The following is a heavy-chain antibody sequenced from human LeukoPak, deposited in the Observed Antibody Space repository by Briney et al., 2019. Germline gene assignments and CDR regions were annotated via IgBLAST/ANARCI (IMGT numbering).Heavy chain of an antibody. CDR3: ARSGDIVAPFDY. CDR2: ISSSSSYI. D-gene: IGHD5-12*01. V-gene: IGHV3-21*01. Sequence: GGSLRLSCAASGFTFSSYSMNWVRQAPGKGLEWVSSISSSSSYIYYADSVKGRFTIPRDNAKNSLYLQMNSLRAEDTAVHYCARSGDIVAPFDYWGQGTLVTVSS. CDR1: GFTFSSYS. J-gene: IGHJ4*02.